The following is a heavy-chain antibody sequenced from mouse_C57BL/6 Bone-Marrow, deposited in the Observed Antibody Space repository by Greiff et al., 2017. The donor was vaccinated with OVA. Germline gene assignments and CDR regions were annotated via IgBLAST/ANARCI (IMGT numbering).Heavy chain of an antibody. CDR3: ARGAVYYGSSYGAMDY. CDR1: GYAFTNYL. CDR2: INPGSGGT. D-gene: IGHD1-1*01. J-gene: IGHJ4*01. V-gene: IGHV1-54*01. Sequence: VQLQESGAELVRPGTSVKVSCKASGYAFTNYLIEWVKQRPGQGLEWIGVINPGSGGTNYNEKFKGKATLTADKSSSTAYMQLSSLTSEDSAVYFCARGAVYYGSSYGAMDYWGQGTSVTVSS.